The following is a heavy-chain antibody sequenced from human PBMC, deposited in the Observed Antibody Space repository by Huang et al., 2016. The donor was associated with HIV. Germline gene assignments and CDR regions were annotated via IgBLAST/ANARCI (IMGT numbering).Heavy chain of an antibody. D-gene: IGHD6-13*01. V-gene: IGHV3-30*18. CDR2: ISKDGNYK. CDR3: AKEIAVPGSRWFDP. J-gene: IGHJ5*02. CDR1: EFTFSDYA. Sequence: QVQLVESGGGVVQPGRSLRLSCAASEFTFSDYAMHWVRQDLGKGREWLGVISKDGNYKNHADAVKGRFAISRDNSKNTLYLEMNSLRAEDTAVYFCAKEIAVPGSRWFDPWGQGTLVTVSS.